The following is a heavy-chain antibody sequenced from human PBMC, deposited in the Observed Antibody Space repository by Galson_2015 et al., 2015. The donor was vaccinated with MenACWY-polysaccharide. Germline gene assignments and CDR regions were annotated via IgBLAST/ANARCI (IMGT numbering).Heavy chain of an antibody. V-gene: IGHV3-74*01. CDR2: IKSDGSST. J-gene: IGHJ4*02. CDR3: ARGYSAYD. Sequence: SLRLSCAASGFTFSTHWMHWVRHAPGKGLVWVSRIKSDGSSTNYADSVKGRFTISRDNAKNTLYLQMNSLRAEDTALYYCARGYSAYDWGQGTLVTVSA. D-gene: IGHD5-12*01. CDR1: GFTFSTHW.